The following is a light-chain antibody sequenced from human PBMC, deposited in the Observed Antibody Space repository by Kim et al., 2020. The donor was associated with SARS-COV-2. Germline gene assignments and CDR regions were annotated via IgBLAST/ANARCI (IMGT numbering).Light chain of an antibody. V-gene: IGLV1-47*01. J-gene: IGLJ3*02. CDR2: NNN. CDR3: AACDDSLSGLWG. CDR1: SSNIGSNL. Sequence: QSVLTQPPSASGTPGQRVTISCSGSSSNIGSNLVYWYQHVPGTAPKLLIYNNNKRSSGVPDRLSGSNSGTSASLAISGVRSEDEADYYCAACDDSLSGLWGIGGGNQRNGL.